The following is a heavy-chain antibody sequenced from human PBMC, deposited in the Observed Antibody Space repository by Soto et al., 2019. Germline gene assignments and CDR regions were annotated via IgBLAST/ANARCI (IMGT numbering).Heavy chain of an antibody. CDR3: AREVYSYGSFFDY. Sequence: PXGSLRLSCAASGFTFSSYAMHWVRQAPGKGLEWVAVISYDGSNKYYADSVKGRFTISRDNSKNTLYLQMNSLRAEDTAVYYCAREVYSYGSFFDYWGRGTLVTVSS. CDR2: ISYDGSNK. D-gene: IGHD5-18*01. CDR1: GFTFSSYA. J-gene: IGHJ4*02. V-gene: IGHV3-30-3*01.